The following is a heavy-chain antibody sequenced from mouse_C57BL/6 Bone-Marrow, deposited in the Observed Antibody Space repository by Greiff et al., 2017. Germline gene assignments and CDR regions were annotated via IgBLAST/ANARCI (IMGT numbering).Heavy chain of an antibody. CDR1: GYTFTSYG. J-gene: IGHJ2*01. CDR2: IYPRSGNT. Sequence: QVQLKESGAELARPGASVKLSCKASGYTFTSYGISWVKQRTGQGLEWIGEIYPRSGNTYYNEKIKGKATLTADKSSSTAYMELRSLTSEDSAFYFCASYDYDGDYWGQGTTLTVSS. V-gene: IGHV1-81*01. D-gene: IGHD2-4*01. CDR3: ASYDYDGDY.